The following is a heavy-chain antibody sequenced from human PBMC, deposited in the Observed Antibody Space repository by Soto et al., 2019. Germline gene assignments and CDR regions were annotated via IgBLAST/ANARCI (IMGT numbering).Heavy chain of an antibody. CDR2: ISSSSSYI. CDR1: GFTFSSYS. Sequence: PGGSLRLSCAASGFTFSSYSMNWVRQAPGKGLEWVSSISSSSSYIYYADSVKGRFTISRDNAKNSLYLQMNSLRAEDTAVYYCARDLDYGDYLYYFDYWGQGTLVTVSS. CDR3: ARDLDYGDYLYYFDY. D-gene: IGHD4-17*01. V-gene: IGHV3-21*01. J-gene: IGHJ4*02.